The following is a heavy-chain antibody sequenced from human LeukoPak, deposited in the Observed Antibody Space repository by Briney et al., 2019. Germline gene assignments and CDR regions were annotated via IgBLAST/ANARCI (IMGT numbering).Heavy chain of an antibody. CDR1: GFTFSSSA. Sequence: GGSLRLSCSGSGFTFSSSAMHWVRQAPGKGLVWVSRISGDGSITSYADSVKGRFTISRDNAKNTLYLQMSSLRGEDTAVYYCASVGCSGGSCYWFDPWGQGTLVTVSS. CDR2: ISGDGSIT. J-gene: IGHJ5*02. V-gene: IGHV3-74*01. D-gene: IGHD2-15*01. CDR3: ASVGCSGGSCYWFDP.